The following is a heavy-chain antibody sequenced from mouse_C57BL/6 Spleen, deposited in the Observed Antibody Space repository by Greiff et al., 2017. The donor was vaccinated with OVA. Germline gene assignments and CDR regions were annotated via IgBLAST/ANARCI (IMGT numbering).Heavy chain of an antibody. CDR1: GYTFTSYW. D-gene: IGHD2-4*01. J-gene: IGHJ2*01. CDR2: IYPGSGST. Sequence: VQLQQPGAELVKPGASVKMSCKASGYTFTSYWITWVKQRPGQGLEWIGDIYPGSGSTNYNEKFKSKATLTVDTSSSTAYMQLSSLTSEDSAVYYCARSLMIRRYFDYWGQGTTLTVSS. CDR3: ARSLMIRRYFDY. V-gene: IGHV1-55*01.